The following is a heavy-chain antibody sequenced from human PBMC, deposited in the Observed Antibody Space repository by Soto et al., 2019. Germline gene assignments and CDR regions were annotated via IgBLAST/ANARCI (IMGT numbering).Heavy chain of an antibody. CDR3: ARASGGNSGWGHWSDP. CDR1: GYSISSGYY. D-gene: IGHD2-21*02. V-gene: IGHV4-38-2*01. Sequence: PSETLSLTCAVSGYSISSGYYWGWIRQPPGRGLEWIGSISRSGTTYYNPSLRSRVTISIDTSNNQFSLKLSSVTAADTAVYYCARASGGNSGWGHWSDPWGQGTLVTVSS. J-gene: IGHJ5*02. CDR2: ISRSGTT.